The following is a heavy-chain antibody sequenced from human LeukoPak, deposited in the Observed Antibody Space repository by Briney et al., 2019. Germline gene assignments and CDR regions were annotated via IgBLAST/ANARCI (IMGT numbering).Heavy chain of an antibody. D-gene: IGHD5-18*01. Sequence: PGGPLRLSCAASGFTLSSYAMSWVRQGPGKGLEWVSAISVTGNTYHADSVRGRFTISRDSSKNTLYFQMNSLRVEDAAVYYCAKGTAMVTHYYYMDVWGKGTTVTVSS. V-gene: IGHV3-23*01. J-gene: IGHJ6*03. CDR2: ISVTGNT. CDR3: AKGTAMVTHYYYMDV. CDR1: GFTLSSYA.